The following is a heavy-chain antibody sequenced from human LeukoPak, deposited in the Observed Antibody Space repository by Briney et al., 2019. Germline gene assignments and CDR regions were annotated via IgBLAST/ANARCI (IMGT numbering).Heavy chain of an antibody. Sequence: ASVKVSCEASGYTFTSYGISWVRQAPGQGLEWMGWISGYNGNTNHAQKLQGRVTMTTDTSTSTAYMELRSLRSDDTAVYYCARDQVGATTGYFDYWGQGTLVTVSS. D-gene: IGHD1-26*01. CDR3: ARDQVGATTGYFDY. V-gene: IGHV1-18*01. J-gene: IGHJ4*02. CDR1: GYTFTSYG. CDR2: ISGYNGNT.